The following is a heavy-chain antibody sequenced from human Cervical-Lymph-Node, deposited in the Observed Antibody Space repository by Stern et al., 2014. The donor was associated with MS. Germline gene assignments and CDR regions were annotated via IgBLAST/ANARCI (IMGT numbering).Heavy chain of an antibody. V-gene: IGHV3-9*01. CDR2: IGWNSAAT. CDR1: QITFDDYG. Sequence: EVQLVESGGGLVQPGRSLRLSCSASQITFDDYGFHWVRQVPGKGLEWVAGIGWNSAATVYADSVKGRFTISRDNARDSLYLQMNNLTPDDTALYYCAKSYSSSWSGWIDSWGQGILVTVSS. D-gene: IGHD6-13*01. J-gene: IGHJ5*01. CDR3: AKSYSSSWSGWIDS.